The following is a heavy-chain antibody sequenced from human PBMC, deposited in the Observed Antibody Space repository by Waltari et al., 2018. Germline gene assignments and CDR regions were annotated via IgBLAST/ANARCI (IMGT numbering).Heavy chain of an antibody. CDR3: ARDRSGLVIGESVY. Sequence: QVQLVQSGAEVKRPGASVKVSCKASGSTSTGYSMHWVRPAPGQGLEWMGRINPNSGGTNFAQKFQGRVTITRDTSSSTVYMELTWLRYDDTAMYYCARDRSGLVIGESVYWGQGTLVTVSS. V-gene: IGHV1-2*06. D-gene: IGHD3-22*01. CDR1: GSTSTGYS. CDR2: INPNSGGT. J-gene: IGHJ4*02.